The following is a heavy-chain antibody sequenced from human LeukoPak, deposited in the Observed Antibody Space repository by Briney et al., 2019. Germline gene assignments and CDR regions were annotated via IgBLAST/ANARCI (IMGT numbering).Heavy chain of an antibody. CDR3: AKDLKDTMATFSDY. CDR1: GFTLRGDG. D-gene: IGHD5-24*01. V-gene: IGHV3-30*02. J-gene: IGHJ4*02. Sequence: GPSQRLLCATSGFTLRGDGMRCASQAAGEGLGWVAYIQHDGSKEYYTDSVKGRFTISRDNSKNILYLQMNSLRVEDTALYYCAKDLKDTMATFSDYWGQGILVIVSS. CDR2: IQHDGSKE.